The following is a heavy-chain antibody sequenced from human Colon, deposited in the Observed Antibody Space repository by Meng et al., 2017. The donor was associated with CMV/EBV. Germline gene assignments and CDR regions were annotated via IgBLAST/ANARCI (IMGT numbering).Heavy chain of an antibody. CDR1: GGSLNDYY. CDR2: IFFSGRT. D-gene: IGHD3-10*01. V-gene: IGHV4-59*01. Sequence: SETLSLTCTVSGGSLNDYYWSWIRQTPGRGLEWIGYIFFSGRTDYNPSVKSRVSLSVDTSKRQFSLQLRSVTAADTAVYYCARVGKSFFGDLLPYYFDFWGQGTLVTVSS. J-gene: IGHJ4*02. CDR3: ARVGKSFFGDLLPYYFDF.